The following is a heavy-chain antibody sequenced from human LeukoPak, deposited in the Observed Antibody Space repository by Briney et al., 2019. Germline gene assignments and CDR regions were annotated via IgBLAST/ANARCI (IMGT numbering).Heavy chain of an antibody. CDR1: GGTFSSYA. CDR2: IIPIFGTA. D-gene: IGHD2-15*01. V-gene: IGHV1-69*06. Sequence: ASVKVSCKASGGTFSSYAISWVRQAPGQGLEWMGGIIPIFGTANYAQKFQGRVTITADKSTSTAYMELSSLRSEDTAVYYCATGRSGRGVVVVAATYYYYGMDVWGKGTTVTVPS. CDR3: ATGRSGRGVVVVAATYYYYGMDV. J-gene: IGHJ6*04.